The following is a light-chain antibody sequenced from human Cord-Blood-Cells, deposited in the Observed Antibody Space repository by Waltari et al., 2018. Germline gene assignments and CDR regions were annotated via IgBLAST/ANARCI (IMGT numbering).Light chain of an antibody. Sequence: QSALTQPASVSGSPGQSITISCTGTSSDVWSYNLVSWYQQHPGKAPKLMIYEGSKRPSGVSNRFPGSKSGNTASLTISGLQAEDEADYYCCSYAGSWVFGGGTKLTVL. CDR2: EGS. J-gene: IGLJ3*02. CDR3: CSYAGSWV. V-gene: IGLV2-23*01. CDR1: SSDVWSYNL.